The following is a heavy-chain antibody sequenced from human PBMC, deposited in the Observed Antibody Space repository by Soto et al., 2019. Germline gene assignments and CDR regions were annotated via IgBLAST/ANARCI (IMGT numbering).Heavy chain of an antibody. Sequence: QVQLVQSGAEVKKPGASVKVSCKASGYAFTSYDINWVRQATGQGLEWMGWMNPNSGNAAFAQKFQGRVTMTRDTSVSTAYMELSSLRSEDTAVYYCARGSEGKRGGDYWGQGTLVTVSS. D-gene: IGHD3-10*01. J-gene: IGHJ4*02. V-gene: IGHV1-8*01. CDR3: ARGSEGKRGGDY. CDR2: MNPNSGNA. CDR1: GYAFTSYD.